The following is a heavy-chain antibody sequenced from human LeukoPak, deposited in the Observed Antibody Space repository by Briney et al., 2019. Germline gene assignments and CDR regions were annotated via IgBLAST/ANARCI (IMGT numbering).Heavy chain of an antibody. J-gene: IGHJ4*02. Sequence: PGGSLRLSCAASGFTFSDYEMNWVRQAPGKGLEWVSSISSSSYIYYADSVKGRFTISRDNAKNSPYLQMNSLRAEDTAVYYCARDEDYYDSSGYFDYWGQGTLVTVSS. CDR1: GFTFSDYE. CDR3: ARDEDYYDSSGYFDY. V-gene: IGHV3-69-1*01. D-gene: IGHD3-22*01. CDR2: ISSSSYI.